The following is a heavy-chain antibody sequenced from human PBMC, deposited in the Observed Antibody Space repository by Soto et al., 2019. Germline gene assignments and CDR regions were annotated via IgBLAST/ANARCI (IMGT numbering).Heavy chain of an antibody. CDR1: GYTFTSYY. Sequence: QVQLVQSGAEVKKPGASVKVSCKASGYTFTSYYMHWVRQAPGQGLEWMGIINPSGGSTSYAQKFQGRVTMTRDTSTSTVYMELSSLRSEDTAVYYCARGPRWRQQLARTGTRDYWGQGTLVTVSS. V-gene: IGHV1-46*01. D-gene: IGHD1-1*01. J-gene: IGHJ4*02. CDR2: INPSGGST. CDR3: ARGPRWRQQLARTGTRDY.